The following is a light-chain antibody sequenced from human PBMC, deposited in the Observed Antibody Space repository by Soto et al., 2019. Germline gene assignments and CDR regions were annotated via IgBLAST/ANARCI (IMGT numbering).Light chain of an antibody. CDR1: QTISTW. V-gene: IGKV1-5*01. Sequence: DIRMTQSPSTLSASVGDRVTITCRASQTISTWLAWYQQKPGKAPKLLIYDASSLESGAPSRFSGRGSGTEFTLTINSLRPDDFATYYCQQYSSFLLTFGGGTKVDIK. J-gene: IGKJ4*01. CDR3: QQYSSFLLT. CDR2: DAS.